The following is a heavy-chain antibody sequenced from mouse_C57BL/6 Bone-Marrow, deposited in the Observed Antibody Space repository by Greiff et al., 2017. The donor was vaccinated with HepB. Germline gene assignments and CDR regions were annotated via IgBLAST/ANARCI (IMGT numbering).Heavy chain of an antibody. CDR1: GYTFTSYW. D-gene: IGHD1-1*01. Sequence: QVQLQQPGAELVKPGASVKLSCKASGYTFTSYWMQWVKQRPGQGLEWIGEIDPSDSYTNYNQKFKGKATLTVDTSSSTAYMQLSSLTSEDSAVYYCARSSFITTVVATDFYYCAMDYWGQGTSVTVSS. CDR3: ARSSFITTVVATDFYYCAMDY. J-gene: IGHJ4*01. V-gene: IGHV1-50*01. CDR2: IDPSDSYT.